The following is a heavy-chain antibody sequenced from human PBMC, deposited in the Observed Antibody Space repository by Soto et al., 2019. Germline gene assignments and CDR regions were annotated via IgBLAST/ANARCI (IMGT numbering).Heavy chain of an antibody. CDR3: EGGSGRVGEYYYYYGMDV. D-gene: IGHD3-10*01. CDR1: GGSISSSSYY. CDR2: IYYSGST. J-gene: IGHJ6*02. Sequence: QLQLQESGPGLVKPSETLSLTCTVSGGSISSSSYYWGWIRQPPGKGLEWIGSIYYSGSTYYNPSLKRRVTISVDTSKNQFSLKLSSVTAADTAVYYCEGGSGRVGEYYYYYGMDVWGQGTTVTVSS. V-gene: IGHV4-39*01.